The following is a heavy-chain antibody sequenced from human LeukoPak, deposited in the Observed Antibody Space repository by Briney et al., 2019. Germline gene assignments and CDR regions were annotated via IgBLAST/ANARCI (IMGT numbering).Heavy chain of an antibody. Sequence: SETLSLTCTVSGGSISSYYWSWIRQPAGKGLEWIGRIYTSGSTNYNPSLKSRVTMSVDTSKNQFSLKLSSVTAADTAVYYCASGGIVGATIDYWGQGTLVTVSS. J-gene: IGHJ4*02. CDR1: GGSISSYY. D-gene: IGHD1-26*01. CDR2: IYTSGST. V-gene: IGHV4-4*07. CDR3: ASGGIVGATIDY.